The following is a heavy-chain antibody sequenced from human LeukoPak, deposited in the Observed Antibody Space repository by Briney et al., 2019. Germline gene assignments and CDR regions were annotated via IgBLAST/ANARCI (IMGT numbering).Heavy chain of an antibody. D-gene: IGHD3-22*01. V-gene: IGHV4-39*01. J-gene: IGHJ4*02. CDR1: GGSINSSSYY. CDR2: IYYSGST. Sequence: SETLSLTCTVSGGSINSSSYYWGWIRQPPGRGLEWIGSIYYSGSTWYNPPLESRVTMSVDTSKNQLSLKLSSVTAADTAVYYCARATGRSDSSGYYLTFDFWGQGTLVTVSS. CDR3: ARATGRSDSSGYYLTFDF.